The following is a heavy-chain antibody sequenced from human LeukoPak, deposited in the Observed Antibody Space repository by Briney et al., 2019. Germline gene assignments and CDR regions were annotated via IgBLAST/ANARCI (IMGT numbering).Heavy chain of an antibody. Sequence: GGSLRLSCAASGFKFSAYAMHWVRQAPGKGLEYVSVVTNNGDTTYYANSVKGRFTISRDNSKSTLFLQMDSLRGEDMGIYYCARGHPYVYGSNYQDVWGSGTTVTVS. V-gene: IGHV3-64*01. CDR3: ARGHPYVYGSNYQDV. D-gene: IGHD3-10*01. J-gene: IGHJ6*03. CDR1: GFKFSAYA. CDR2: VTNNGDTT.